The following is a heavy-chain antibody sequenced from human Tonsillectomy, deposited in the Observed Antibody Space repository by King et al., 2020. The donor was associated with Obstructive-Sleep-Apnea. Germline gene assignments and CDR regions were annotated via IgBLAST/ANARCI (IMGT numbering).Heavy chain of an antibody. J-gene: IGHJ6*02. CDR1: GFIFNTYA. V-gene: IGHV3-30*04. CDR2: MAYDGSNK. CDR3: VRGTQLRYFDWTRLYYYSMDV. Sequence: VQLVESGGGVVQPGRSLRLSCAASGFIFNTYAMHWVRQAPGKGLEWVAVMAYDGSNKYYADSVKGRFTISRDNSKNTLYLQMNSLRAEDTAVYYCVRGTQLRYFDWTRLYYYSMDVWGLGTTVTVSS. D-gene: IGHD3-9*01.